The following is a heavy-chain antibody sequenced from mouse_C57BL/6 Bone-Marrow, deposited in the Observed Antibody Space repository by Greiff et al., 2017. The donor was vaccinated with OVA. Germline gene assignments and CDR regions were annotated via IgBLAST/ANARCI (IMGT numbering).Heavy chain of an antibody. CDR2: ISAGGSYT. Sequence: EVKLVESGGGLVKPGGSLKLSCAASGFTFSSYDMSWVSQTPEKRLEWVATISAGGSYTYYQDNVKGRFTLSRDNAKNTLYLQMSHLKSEDTAMYYCAIIWLRLGLYHARDYWGQGASVTVSS. V-gene: IGHV5-4*03. J-gene: IGHJ4*01. D-gene: IGHD2-2*01. CDR1: GFTFSSYD. CDR3: AIIWLRLGLYHARDY.